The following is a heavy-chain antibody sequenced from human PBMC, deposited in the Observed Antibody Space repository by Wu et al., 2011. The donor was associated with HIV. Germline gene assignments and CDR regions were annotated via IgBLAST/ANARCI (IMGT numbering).Heavy chain of an antibody. CDR1: GYSFPTYT. CDR3: ARRGKWNDGLDI. D-gene: IGHD1-1*01. J-gene: IGHJ3*02. CDR2: ISPGDSNT. Sequence: VQLVQSGAEVKKPGESLKISCKGSGYSFPTYTIAWVRQMPGKGLEWMGIISPGDSNTRYSPSFQGQVTISADKSITTAYLQWSSVKASDTAMYYCARRGKWNDGLDIWGQGTMVTVSS. V-gene: IGHV5-51*03.